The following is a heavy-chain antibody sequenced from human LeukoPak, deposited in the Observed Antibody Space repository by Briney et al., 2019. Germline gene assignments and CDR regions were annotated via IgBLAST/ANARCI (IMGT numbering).Heavy chain of an antibody. CDR3: VVY. Sequence: PGGSLRLSCAASGFTFSTSWMNWVRQAPGKGLEWAANINQDGSEKYYVDSVKGRFSISRDNAKNSLYLQMNSLRAEDTAVYCGVVYWGQGILITVSS. CDR2: INQDGSEK. CDR1: GFTFSTSW. D-gene: IGHD1-26*01. J-gene: IGHJ4*02. V-gene: IGHV3-7*01.